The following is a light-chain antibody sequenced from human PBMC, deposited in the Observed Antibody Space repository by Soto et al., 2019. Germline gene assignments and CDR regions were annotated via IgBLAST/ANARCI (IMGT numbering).Light chain of an antibody. Sequence: ERVMTQSPATLSVSPGERATLPCRASQNVNSNLAWYQQKPGQAPRLLIYGASTRATGLPARFSGSGSGTEFTLTISSLQSEDFALYYCQQYDNWPFTFGPGTKVDI. V-gene: IGKV3-15*01. CDR2: GAS. CDR1: QNVNSN. CDR3: QQYDNWPFT. J-gene: IGKJ3*01.